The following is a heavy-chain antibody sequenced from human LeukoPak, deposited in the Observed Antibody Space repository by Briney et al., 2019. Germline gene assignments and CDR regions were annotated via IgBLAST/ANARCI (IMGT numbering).Heavy chain of an antibody. CDR3: ASSIPPYYDSSAGYYFDY. J-gene: IGHJ4*02. CDR2: ISPNSGDT. Sequence: ASVKVSCKASGYTFTGYYMHWVRQAPGQGLEWMGWISPNSGDTNYAQKFQGRVTMTRDTSISTAYMELSRLRSDDTAVYYCASSIPPYYDSSAGYYFDYWGQGTLVTVSS. CDR1: GYTFTGYY. V-gene: IGHV1-2*02. D-gene: IGHD3-22*01.